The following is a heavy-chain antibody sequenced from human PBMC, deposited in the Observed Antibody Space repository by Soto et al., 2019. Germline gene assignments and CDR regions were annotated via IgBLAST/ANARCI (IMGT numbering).Heavy chain of an antibody. Sequence: EVQLVESGGGLVQPGRSLRLSCAASGFTFDDYAMHWVRQAPGKGLEWVSGISWNSGSIGYADSVKGRFTISRDNAKNSLYLQMNSLRAEDTAVYYCAKGGAVTTYGMDVWGQGTTVTVSS. CDR1: GFTFDDYA. V-gene: IGHV3-9*01. J-gene: IGHJ6*02. CDR2: ISWNSGSI. CDR3: AKGGAVTTYGMDV. D-gene: IGHD4-17*01.